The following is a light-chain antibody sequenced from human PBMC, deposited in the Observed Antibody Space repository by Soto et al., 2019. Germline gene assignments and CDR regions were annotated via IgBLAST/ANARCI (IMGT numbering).Light chain of an antibody. V-gene: IGKV1-39*01. CDR3: QQSYSSPVT. CDR2: GAS. J-gene: IGKJ3*01. CDR1: QSISDY. Sequence: DIQMTQSPSSLSASVGDRVAITCRATQSISDYLNWYQQKPGRALKLLIYGASNLQSGVPSRFSCSGSGTDFTLTISGVQPEDFGIYYCQQSYSSPVTFGPGTKVDVK.